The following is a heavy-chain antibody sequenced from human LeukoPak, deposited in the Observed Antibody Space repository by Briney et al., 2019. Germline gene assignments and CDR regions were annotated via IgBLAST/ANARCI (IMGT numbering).Heavy chain of an antibody. V-gene: IGHV3-48*02. CDR1: GFIFSTYS. D-gene: IGHD4-17*01. J-gene: IGHJ4*02. CDR3: ARVKGDGDSYYFDY. Sequence: GGSLRLSCVASGFIFSTYSMSWVRQAPGKGVERVSYISSSGSGIFYADSVKGRFTISRDNAKNSLSLQMNSLRDEDTAVYYCARVKGDGDSYYFDYWGQGTLFTVSS. CDR2: ISSSGSGI.